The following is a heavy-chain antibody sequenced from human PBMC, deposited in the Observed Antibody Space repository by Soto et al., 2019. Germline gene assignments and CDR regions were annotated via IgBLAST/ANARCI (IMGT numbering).Heavy chain of an antibody. CDR2: IIPIFGTA. V-gene: IGHV1-69*13. D-gene: IGHD1-7*01. CDR1: GGTFSSYA. Sequence: SVKVSCKASGGTFSSYAISWVRQAPGQGLEWMGGIIPIFGTANYAQKFQGRVTITADESTSTAYMELSSLRSEDTAVYYCASAITGTTDYYVMDVWGQGTTVTVSS. J-gene: IGHJ6*02. CDR3: ASAITGTTDYYVMDV.